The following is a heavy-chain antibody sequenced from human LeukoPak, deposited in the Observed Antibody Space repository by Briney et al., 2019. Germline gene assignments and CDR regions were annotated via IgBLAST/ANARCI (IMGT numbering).Heavy chain of an antibody. J-gene: IGHJ6*03. CDR2: IYYRGTT. CDR3: ARVFTMTKNYYYYYMDV. V-gene: IGHV4-59*01. CDR1: GDSIRSYY. D-gene: IGHD3-22*01. Sequence: SETLSLTCTVSGDSIRSYYWSWIRQPPGKGLEWIGYIYYRGTTNYNPSLKSRVTISVDTSKNQFSLKLSSVTAADTAVYYCARVFTMTKNYYYYYMDVWGKGTTVTVSS.